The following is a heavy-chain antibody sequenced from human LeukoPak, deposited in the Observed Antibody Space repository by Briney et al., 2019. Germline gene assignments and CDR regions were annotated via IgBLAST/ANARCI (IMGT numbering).Heavy chain of an antibody. J-gene: IGHJ4*02. CDR1: GFTFGSYS. V-gene: IGHV3-48*02. CDR2: ISSTGSSI. D-gene: IGHD1-26*01. CDR3: ARDLGVGHYFDS. Sequence: QPGGSLRVSCAASGFTFGSYSMNWVRQAPGKGLEWVSYISSTGSSIYYADSVKGRFTVSRDNAKNSMYLQMNSLRDEDTAVYYCARDLGVGHYFDSWGQGTLVTVAS.